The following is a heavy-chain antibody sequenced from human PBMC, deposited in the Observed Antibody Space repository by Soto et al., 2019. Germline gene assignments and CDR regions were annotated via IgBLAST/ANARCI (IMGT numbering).Heavy chain of an antibody. D-gene: IGHD2-2*01. Sequence: PGESLKISCKGSGYSFTSFWISWVRQMPGKGLEWMGRIDPSDSYTNYSPSFQGHVTISADKSISTAYLQWSSLKASDTAMYYCVSCPRGYCSGTRTRQMGNYFGMDVWGQGTTVTVSS. CDR3: VSCPRGYCSGTRTRQMGNYFGMDV. CDR2: IDPSDSYT. V-gene: IGHV5-10-1*01. J-gene: IGHJ6*02. CDR1: GYSFTSFW.